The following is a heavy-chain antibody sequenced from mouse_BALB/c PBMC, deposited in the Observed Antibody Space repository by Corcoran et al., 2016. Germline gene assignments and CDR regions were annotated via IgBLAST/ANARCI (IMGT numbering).Heavy chain of an antibody. V-gene: IGHV9-1*02. Sequence: QNQLVQSGPELKKTGATVKISCKASGYTFTNYGMNWVKQAPGKGLKWMGWINTYTGEPTYADDFKGRFAFSLETSASTAYLQINNLKNEDMATYFCARGGNYAMDYWGQGTSVTVSS. J-gene: IGHJ4*01. CDR2: INTYTGEP. CDR1: GYTFTNYG. CDR3: ARGGNYAMDY.